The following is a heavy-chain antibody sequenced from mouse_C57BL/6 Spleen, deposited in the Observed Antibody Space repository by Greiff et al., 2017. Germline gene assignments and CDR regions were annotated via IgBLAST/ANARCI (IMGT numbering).Heavy chain of an antibody. J-gene: IGHJ2*01. CDR3: TTFDYYGSSSDY. D-gene: IGHD1-1*01. CDR1: GFNIKDDY. Sequence: VHVKQSGAELVRPGASVKLSCTASGFNIKDDYMHWVKQRPEQGLEWIGWIDPENGDTEYASKFQGKATITADTSSNTAYLQLSSLTSEDTAVYYCTTFDYYGSSSDYWGQGTTLTVSS. CDR2: IDPENGDT. V-gene: IGHV14-4*01.